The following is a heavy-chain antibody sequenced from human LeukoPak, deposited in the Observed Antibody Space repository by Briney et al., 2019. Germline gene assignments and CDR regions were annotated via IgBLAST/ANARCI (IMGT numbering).Heavy chain of an antibody. CDR3: ATNGREYYYGSGSYHKYYYYYMDV. CDR1: GFTFSSYA. Sequence: GGSLRLSCATSGFTFSSYAMSWVRQVPGKGLEWVSAISGSGGSTYYADSVKGRFTISRDNSKNTLYLQMNSLRAEDTAVYYCATNGREYYYGSGSYHKYYYYYMDVWGKGTTVTVSS. J-gene: IGHJ6*03. V-gene: IGHV3-23*01. D-gene: IGHD3-10*01. CDR2: ISGSGGST.